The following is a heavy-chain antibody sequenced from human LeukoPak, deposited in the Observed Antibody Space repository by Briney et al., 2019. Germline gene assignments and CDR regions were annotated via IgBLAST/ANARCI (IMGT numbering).Heavy chain of an antibody. D-gene: IGHD1-14*01. CDR1: GGSISSSSYY. CDR3: ARQPGAYYMDV. V-gene: IGHV4-39*01. CDR2: IYYSGST. J-gene: IGHJ6*03. Sequence: SETLSLTCTVSGGSISSSSYYWGWIRQPPGKGLEWIGSIYYSGSTYYNPSLKSRVTISVDTSKNQFSLKLSSVTAADTAVYYCARQPGAYYMDVWGKGTTVTVSS.